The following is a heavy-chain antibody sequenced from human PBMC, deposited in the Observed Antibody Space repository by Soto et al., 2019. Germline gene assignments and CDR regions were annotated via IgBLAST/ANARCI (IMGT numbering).Heavy chain of an antibody. CDR3: ARELTGSADY. V-gene: IGHV3-30-3*01. D-gene: IGHD1-1*01. CDR2: ISYDGTNE. Sequence: GGSLRLSCAASGFTFSYYAMHWVRQAPGRGLKWVAIISYDGTNEYYADSVKGRFTISRGNSKETLSLQMNSLRPEDTAVYYCARELTGSADYWRQGTLVTVSS. CDR1: GFTFSYYA. J-gene: IGHJ4*02.